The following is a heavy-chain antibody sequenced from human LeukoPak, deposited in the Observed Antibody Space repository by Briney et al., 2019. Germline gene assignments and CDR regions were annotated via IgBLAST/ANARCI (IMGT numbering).Heavy chain of an antibody. CDR3: SRVGSSGWPNYFDS. J-gene: IGHJ4*02. CDR1: GFTFSSYD. Sequence: GGSLRLTCAASGFTFSSYDMHWVRQATGKGLEWVSVIGTSGDTYYAGSVKGRFTISRENAKNSLYLQMNSLTAGDTAVYYCSRVGSSGWPNYFDSWGQGTLVTVSS. CDR2: IGTSGDT. D-gene: IGHD6-19*01. V-gene: IGHV3-13*04.